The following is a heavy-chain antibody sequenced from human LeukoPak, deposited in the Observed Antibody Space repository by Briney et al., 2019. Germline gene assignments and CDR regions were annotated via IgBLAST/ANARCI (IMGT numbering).Heavy chain of an antibody. D-gene: IGHD6-19*01. Sequence: GGSLRLSCAASGFTFDDYAMHWVRQAPGKGLEWVSGISWNSGSIGYADSVKGRFTISRDNAKNSLYLQMNSLRAEDMGLYYCAKGNRQWLNLNWFDPWGQGTLVTVSS. J-gene: IGHJ5*02. V-gene: IGHV3-9*03. CDR3: AKGNRQWLNLNWFDP. CDR1: GFTFDDYA. CDR2: ISWNSGSI.